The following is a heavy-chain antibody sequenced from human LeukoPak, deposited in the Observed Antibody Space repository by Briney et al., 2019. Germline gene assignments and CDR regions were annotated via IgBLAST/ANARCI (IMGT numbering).Heavy chain of an antibody. D-gene: IGHD6-13*01. J-gene: IGHJ4*02. CDR3: AREGASSSFGY. Sequence: PWGSLRLSCAASGFTFSSYGMHWVRQAPGKGLEWVAVIWYDGSNKYYADSVKGRFTISRDNSKNTLYLQMNSLRAEDTAVYYCAREGASSSFGYWGQGTLVTVSS. V-gene: IGHV3-33*01. CDR2: IWYDGSNK. CDR1: GFTFSSYG.